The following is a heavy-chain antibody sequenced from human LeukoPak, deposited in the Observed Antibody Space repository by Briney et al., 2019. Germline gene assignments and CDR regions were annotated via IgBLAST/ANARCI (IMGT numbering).Heavy chain of an antibody. CDR3: ARVPDCSTTSCYTLGWLDP. V-gene: IGHV4-39*07. CDR1: GGSISSSSYY. J-gene: IGHJ5*02. Sequence: PSETLSLTCTVSGGSISSSSYYWSWIRQPPGMGLEWIGEVNHSGTTNYNPSLKSRVTISVDTSKSQFSLKLTSVTAADTAVYYCARVPDCSTTSCYTLGWLDPWGQGTLVTVSS. CDR2: VNHSGTT. D-gene: IGHD2-2*02.